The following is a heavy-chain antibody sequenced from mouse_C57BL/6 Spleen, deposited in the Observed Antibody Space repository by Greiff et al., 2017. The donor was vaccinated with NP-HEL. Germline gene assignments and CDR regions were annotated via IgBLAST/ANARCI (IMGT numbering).Heavy chain of an antibody. Sequence: VQLQQPGAELVRPGSSVKLSCKASGYTFTSYWMHWVKQRPIQGLEWIGNIDPSDSETHYNQKFKDKATLTVDKSSSTAYMQLSSLTSEDSAVYYCARRPHYYAMDYWGQGTSVTVSS. V-gene: IGHV1-52*01. CDR3: ARRPHYYAMDY. J-gene: IGHJ4*01. D-gene: IGHD6-1*01. CDR2: IDPSDSET. CDR1: GYTFTSYW.